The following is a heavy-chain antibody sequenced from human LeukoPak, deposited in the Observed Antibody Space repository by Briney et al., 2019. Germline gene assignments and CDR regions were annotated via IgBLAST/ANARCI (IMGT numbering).Heavy chain of an antibody. Sequence: SETLSLTCTVSGGSTSSGSYYWSWIRQPAGKGLEWIGRIYTSGSTNYNPSLKSRVTISVDTSKNQFPLKLSSVTAADTAVYYCARDLDGYSPYYFDYWGQGTLVTVSS. CDR1: GGSTSSGSYY. V-gene: IGHV4-61*02. CDR2: IYTSGST. D-gene: IGHD3-22*01. J-gene: IGHJ4*02. CDR3: ARDLDGYSPYYFDY.